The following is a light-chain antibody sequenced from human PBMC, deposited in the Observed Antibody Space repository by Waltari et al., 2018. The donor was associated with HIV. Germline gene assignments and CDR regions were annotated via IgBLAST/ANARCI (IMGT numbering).Light chain of an antibody. CDR2: AAS. Sequence: DIQMTQSPSSLSASVGDTVTITCRASPGISIYLAWFQQKPGRPPRSLIYAASSLQSGVPSRFSGSGSGTDVSLTIRSLQPEDFATYYCQQASSFPRTFGQGTKVEIK. V-gene: IGKV1-16*01. CDR1: PGISIY. CDR3: QQASSFPRT. J-gene: IGKJ1*01.